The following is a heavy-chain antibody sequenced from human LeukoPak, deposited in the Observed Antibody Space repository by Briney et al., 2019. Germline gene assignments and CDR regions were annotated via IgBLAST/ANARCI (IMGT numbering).Heavy chain of an antibody. CDR3: ARENGDYGVDY. CDR2: ISNGDGTM. V-gene: IGHV3-48*03. D-gene: IGHD4-17*01. J-gene: IGHJ4*02. Sequence: PGGSLRLSCAASAFTFSSYEMNWVRQAPGKGLQWVSYISNGDGTMKYADSVKGRFSISRDNSKNTLYLQMNSLRAEDTAVYYCARENGDYGVDYWGQGTLVTVSS. CDR1: AFTFSSYE.